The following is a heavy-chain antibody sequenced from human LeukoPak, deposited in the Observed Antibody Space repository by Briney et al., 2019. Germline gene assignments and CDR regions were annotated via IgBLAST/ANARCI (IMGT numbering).Heavy chain of an antibody. D-gene: IGHD3-22*01. J-gene: IGHJ4*02. Sequence: GGSLRLSCAASGFTFSDYYISWVRRAPGKGLEWVSYISGSSSYTRYAGSVKGRSTISRDNAKNSLYLQMNSLRAEDTAVYYCAKDPPYYYDSSGLRVYWGQGTLVTVSS. CDR1: GFTFSDYY. CDR2: ISGSSSYT. V-gene: IGHV3-11*05. CDR3: AKDPPYYYDSSGLRVY.